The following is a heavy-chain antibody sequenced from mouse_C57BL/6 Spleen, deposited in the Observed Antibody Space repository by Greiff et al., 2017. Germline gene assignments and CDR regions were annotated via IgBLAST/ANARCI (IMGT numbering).Heavy chain of an antibody. D-gene: IGHD1-1*01. J-gene: IGHJ1*03. CDR3: ARGDYGSSYWCFDV. CDR1: GFTFSSYA. Sequence: EVQVVESGGGLVKPGGSLKLSCAASGFTFSSYAMSWVRQTPEKRLEWVATISDGGSYTYYPDNVKGRFTISRDNAKNNLYLQMSHLKSEDTAMYYCARGDYGSSYWCFDVWGTGTTVTVSS. V-gene: IGHV5-4*01. CDR2: ISDGGSYT.